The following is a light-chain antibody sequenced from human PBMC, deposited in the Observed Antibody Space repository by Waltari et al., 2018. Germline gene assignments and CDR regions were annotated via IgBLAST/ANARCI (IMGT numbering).Light chain of an antibody. V-gene: IGKV4-1*01. CDR1: QSVLYRSNNKNC. CDR3: QQYYTTPPT. Sequence: DIVMTQSPDSLAVSLGERDTINCKSSQSVLYRSNNKNCLAWYQQKPGQSPKLLIYWTSTRESWVPDRFSGGGSGTDFTLTISSLQAEDVAVYYCQQYYTTPPTFGGGTKVEIK. CDR2: WTS. J-gene: IGKJ4*01.